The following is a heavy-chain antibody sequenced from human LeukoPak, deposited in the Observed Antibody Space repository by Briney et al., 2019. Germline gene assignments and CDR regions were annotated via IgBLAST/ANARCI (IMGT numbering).Heavy chain of an antibody. Sequence: SVKVSCKASGGTFSSYAISWVRQAPGQGLERMGGIIPIFGTANYAQKFQGRVTITADESTSTAYMELSSLRSEDTAVYYCARRAGYYDSSGYFDYWGQGTLVTVSS. J-gene: IGHJ4*02. CDR2: IIPIFGTA. D-gene: IGHD3-22*01. CDR3: ARRAGYYDSSGYFDY. V-gene: IGHV1-69*13. CDR1: GGTFSSYA.